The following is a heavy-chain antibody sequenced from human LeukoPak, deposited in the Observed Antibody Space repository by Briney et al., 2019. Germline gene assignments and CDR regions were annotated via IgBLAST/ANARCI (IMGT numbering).Heavy chain of an antibody. Sequence: GGSLRLSCAASGFTFSTHAMNWVRQAPGKGLEWVAYIRYSGSHKYYADSVKGRFTISRDNAKNTLYLQMNSLRAEDTAVYYCANDSEQLLSYYFDSWGPGTLVTVSP. D-gene: IGHD2-15*01. J-gene: IGHJ4*02. V-gene: IGHV3-30-3*02. CDR1: GFTFSTHA. CDR2: IRYSGSHK. CDR3: ANDSEQLLSYYFDS.